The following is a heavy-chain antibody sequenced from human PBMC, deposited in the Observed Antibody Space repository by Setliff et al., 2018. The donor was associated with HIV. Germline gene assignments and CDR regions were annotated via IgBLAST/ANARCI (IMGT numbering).Heavy chain of an antibody. Sequence: GASVKVSCKASGYTFTSDYIHWVRQAPGQGLEWMGRVDPEDGETIYAEKFQGRVTITADTSTDTAYMELSSLRSEDTAVYYCANTPDYGDYVFDYWGQGTLVTVS. V-gene: IGHV1-69-2*01. D-gene: IGHD4-17*01. CDR1: GYTFTSDY. CDR2: VDPEDGET. CDR3: ANTPDYGDYVFDY. J-gene: IGHJ4*02.